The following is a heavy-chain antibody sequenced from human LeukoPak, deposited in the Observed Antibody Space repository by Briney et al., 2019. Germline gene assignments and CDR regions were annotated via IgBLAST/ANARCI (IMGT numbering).Heavy chain of an antibody. V-gene: IGHV1-2*02. CDR2: INPNSGGT. Sequence: ASVKVSCKASGYTFTGYYMHWVRQAPGQGPEWMGWINPNSGGTNYAQKFQGRVTMTRDTSISTAYMELSRLRSDDTAVYYCARDHDYYDSSGSPDYWGQGTLVTVSS. CDR3: ARDHDYYDSSGSPDY. J-gene: IGHJ4*02. CDR1: GYTFTGYY. D-gene: IGHD3-22*01.